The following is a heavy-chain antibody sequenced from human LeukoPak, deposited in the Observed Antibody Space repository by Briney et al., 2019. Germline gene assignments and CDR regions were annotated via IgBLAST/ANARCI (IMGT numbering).Heavy chain of an antibody. V-gene: IGHV4-59*01. CDR3: ARAKHWLYSDS. J-gene: IGHJ4*02. Sequence: SETLSLTCTVSGDSITNYYWTWMRQPPGKGLEWLGYIHYSGSTNYNPSLKSRVSISVDTYKNQFSLKVSSVTAADTAVYYCARAKHWLYSDSWGQGTLVTVSS. D-gene: IGHD6-19*01. CDR2: IHYSGST. CDR1: GDSITNYY.